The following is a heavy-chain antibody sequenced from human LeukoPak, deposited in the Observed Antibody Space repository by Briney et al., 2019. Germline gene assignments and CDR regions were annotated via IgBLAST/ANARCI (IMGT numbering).Heavy chain of an antibody. J-gene: IGHJ4*02. CDR1: GYTFTSYY. Sequence: ASVKVSCKASGYTFTSYYLHWVRQAPGQGLEWMGIINPSGGSTRYAQKFQDRVTMTRDTSASTLYMELSSLSSEDTAVYYCARGPATGTAWPSDYWGQGSLVTVSS. CDR2: INPSGGST. D-gene: IGHD6-13*01. V-gene: IGHV1-46*01. CDR3: ARGPATGTAWPSDY.